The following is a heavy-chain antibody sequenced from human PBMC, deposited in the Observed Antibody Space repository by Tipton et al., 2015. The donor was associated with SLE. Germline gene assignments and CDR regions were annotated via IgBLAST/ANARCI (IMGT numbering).Heavy chain of an antibody. D-gene: IGHD5-12*01. CDR2: IYYSGST. CDR1: GGSISSGGYY. Sequence: TLSLTCTVSGGSISSGGYYWSWIRQPPGKGLEWIGYIYYSGSTNYNPSLKSRVTISVDTSKNQFSLKLSSVTAADTALYYCVRGRGYSGYDGDDWGQGTLVTVSS. CDR3: VRGRGYSGYDGDD. V-gene: IGHV4-61*08. J-gene: IGHJ4*02.